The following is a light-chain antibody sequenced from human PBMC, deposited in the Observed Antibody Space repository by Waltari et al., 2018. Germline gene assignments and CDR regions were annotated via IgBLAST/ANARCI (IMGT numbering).Light chain of an antibody. Sequence: DFQMTQSPSSLSASVGDRVTITCRATEDIMNHLNWYHQKPGKAPKLLIYDSSHLHTGGSSRFRGSGSGTHFSLTIDSLQPEDLGTYYCQQYNHFPPTFGQGTRLEI. CDR3: QQYNHFPPT. CDR1: EDIMNH. J-gene: IGKJ5*01. CDR2: DSS. V-gene: IGKV1-33*01.